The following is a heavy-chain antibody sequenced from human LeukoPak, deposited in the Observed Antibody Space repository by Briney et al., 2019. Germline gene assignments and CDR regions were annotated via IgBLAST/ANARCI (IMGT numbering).Heavy chain of an antibody. J-gene: IGHJ3*02. CDR3: ARLVGWGTDAFDI. Sequence: SETLSLTCAVYGGSFSGYYWSWIRQPPGKGLEWIGEINHSGSTNYNPSLKSRVTISVDTSKNQFSPKLSSVTAADTAVYYCARLVGWGTDAFDIWGQGTMVTVSS. V-gene: IGHV4-34*01. D-gene: IGHD6-19*01. CDR1: GGSFSGYY. CDR2: INHSGST.